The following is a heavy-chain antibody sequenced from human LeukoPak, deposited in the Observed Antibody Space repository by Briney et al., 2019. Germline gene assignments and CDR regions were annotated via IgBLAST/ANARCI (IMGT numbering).Heavy chain of an antibody. Sequence: SETLSLTCPISRGSISTYYWSLIRQPPGEGPEWICYISTSESTNYNPSLKSRITISVDTSKNQFSLNLSSLTAADTAVYYCARRRTTGTTGYFDYWGQGTLVTVSS. CDR1: RGSISTYY. CDR3: ARRRTTGTTGYFDY. D-gene: IGHD1-1*01. V-gene: IGHV4-4*09. J-gene: IGHJ4*02. CDR2: ISTSEST.